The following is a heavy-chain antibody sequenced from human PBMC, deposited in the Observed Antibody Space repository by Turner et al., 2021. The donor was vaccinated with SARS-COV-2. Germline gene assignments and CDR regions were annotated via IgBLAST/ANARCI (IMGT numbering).Heavy chain of an antibody. CDR1: GDTVFSNSCT. J-gene: IGHJ6*02. D-gene: IGHD2-21*01. CDR3: ARDRGVGNSIPPRDMDV. CDR2: IYYRARWYN. V-gene: IGHV6-1*01. Sequence: VQLLQSGRGLVKLSQTPSLTGAISGDTVFSNSCTWNWLRQSPSSGLEWMGRIYYRARWYNHNAVSVKSRITIKSDTSKNHISLHLESVSPEDTAVYYCARDRGVGNSIPPRDMDVWGQGTMVIVSS.